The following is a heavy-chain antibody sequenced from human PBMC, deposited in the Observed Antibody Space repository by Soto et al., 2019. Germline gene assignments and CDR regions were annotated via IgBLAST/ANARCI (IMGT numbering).Heavy chain of an antibody. Sequence: GASVKVSCKASGGTFSSYAISWVRQAPGQGLEWMGGIIPIFGTANYAQKFQGRVTITADESTSTAYMELSSLRSEDTAVYYCAFDYGSGSYYNPDFDYWGQGTPVTVSS. D-gene: IGHD3-10*01. CDR3: AFDYGSGSYYNPDFDY. CDR1: GGTFSSYA. J-gene: IGHJ4*02. V-gene: IGHV1-69*13. CDR2: IIPIFGTA.